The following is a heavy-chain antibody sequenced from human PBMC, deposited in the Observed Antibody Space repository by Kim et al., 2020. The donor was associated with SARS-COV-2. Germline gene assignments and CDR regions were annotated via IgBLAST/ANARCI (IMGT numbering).Heavy chain of an antibody. D-gene: IGHD1-20*01. Sequence: GESLKISCKGSGYSFTSYWIGWVRQMPGKGLEWMGIIYPGDSDTRYSPSFQGKVTISADKSISTAYLQWSSLKASDTAMHYCARTIIHSANNVNNWFDPWGQGTLVNVS. CDR2: IYPGDSDT. V-gene: IGHV5-51*01. CDR1: GYSFTSYW. J-gene: IGHJ5*02. CDR3: ARTIIHSANNVNNWFDP.